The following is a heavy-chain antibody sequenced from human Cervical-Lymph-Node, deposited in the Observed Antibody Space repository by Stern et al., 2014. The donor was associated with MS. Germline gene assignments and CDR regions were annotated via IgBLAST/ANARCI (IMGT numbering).Heavy chain of an antibody. CDR3: ARVLAAGTGINY. Sequence: MQLVESGAEVKKPGASVKVSCKASGYTFTTYYMHWVRQAPGQGLEWMGFINPSDGTTKSAQKFQGRVTMTRDTSTSTVFMELNNLRSEDTAVYYCARVLAAGTGINYWGQGTLVTVSS. J-gene: IGHJ4*02. D-gene: IGHD6-13*01. V-gene: IGHV1-46*01. CDR1: GYTFTTYY. CDR2: INPSDGTT.